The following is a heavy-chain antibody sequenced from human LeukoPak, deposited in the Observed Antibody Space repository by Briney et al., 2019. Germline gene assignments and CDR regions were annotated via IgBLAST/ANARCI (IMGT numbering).Heavy chain of an antibody. CDR3: ARVVRGHYDSSGYYSEY. V-gene: IGHV4-34*01. Sequence: SETLSVTCAVYGGSFSGDYWSWIRQPPGKGLEWIGKINHSGSTNYNPSLKSRVTISVDTSKNQFSLKLSSVTAADTAVYYCARVVRGHYDSSGYYSEYWGQGTLVTASS. CDR2: INHSGST. CDR1: GGSFSGDY. J-gene: IGHJ4*02. D-gene: IGHD3-22*01.